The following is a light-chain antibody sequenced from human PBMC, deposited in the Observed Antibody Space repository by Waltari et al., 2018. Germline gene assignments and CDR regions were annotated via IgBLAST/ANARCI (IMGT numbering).Light chain of an antibody. CDR2: MAS. V-gene: IGKV1-5*03. J-gene: IGKJ4*01. Sequence: DIQMTQSPSPLSASVGDRVTITCRASQSISTWLAWYQQKPGKAPKLLIYMASSLESGVSSRFSGSGSGTEFTLSISSLQPADSATYYCQHYNGYPVTFGGGTKVEIK. CDR1: QSISTW. CDR3: QHYNGYPVT.